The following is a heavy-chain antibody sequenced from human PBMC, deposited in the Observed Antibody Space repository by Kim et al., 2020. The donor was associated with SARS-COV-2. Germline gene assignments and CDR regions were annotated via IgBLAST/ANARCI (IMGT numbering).Heavy chain of an antibody. CDR3: ARFGKWGERFLAY. V-gene: IGHV5-51*01. Sequence: GESLKISCKASGYSFTNYWIGWVRQMPGKGLEWMGIIYPDDSDTRYSPALQGQVTISADKSISTAYLQWSSLQASDTAMYYCARFGKWGERFLAYWGQGTLVTVAS. D-gene: IGHD3-3*01. CDR2: IYPDDSDT. J-gene: IGHJ4*02. CDR1: GYSFTNYW.